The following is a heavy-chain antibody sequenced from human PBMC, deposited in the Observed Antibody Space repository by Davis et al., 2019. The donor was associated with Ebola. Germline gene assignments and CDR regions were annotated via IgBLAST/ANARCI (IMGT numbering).Heavy chain of an antibody. CDR2: IIPILGIA. J-gene: IGHJ4*02. CDR1: GGTFSSYA. V-gene: IGHV1-69*04. Sequence: AASVKVSCKASGGTFSSYAISWVRQAPGQGLEWMGRIIPILGIANYAQKFQGRVTITADKSTSTAYMELSSLRSEDTAVYYCASEGVRAVAEIGANDYWGQGTLVTVSS. D-gene: IGHD6-19*01. CDR3: ASEGVRAVAEIGANDY.